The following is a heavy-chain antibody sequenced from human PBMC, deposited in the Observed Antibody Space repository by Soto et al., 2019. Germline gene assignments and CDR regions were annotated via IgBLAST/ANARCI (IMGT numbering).Heavy chain of an antibody. CDR2: IWYDGSNK. V-gene: IGHV3-33*01. CDR3: ARGRDGYNPDY. J-gene: IGHJ4*02. Sequence: QVQLVESGGGVVQPGRSLRLSCAASEFTFRNYGMHWVRQAPGKGQEWMAVIWYDGSNKYYADSVKGRFTISRDNSRNTLYLQMNSLRDEDTAVYYCARGRDGYNPDYWGQGTLVTVSS. CDR1: EFTFRNYG. D-gene: IGHD5-12*01.